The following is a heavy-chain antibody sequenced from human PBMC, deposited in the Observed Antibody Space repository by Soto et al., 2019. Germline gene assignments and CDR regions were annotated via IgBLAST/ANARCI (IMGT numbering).Heavy chain of an antibody. Sequence: QVQLVQSGAEVKKPGASVKVSCKASGYTLTDYYIHWVRQAPGQGLEWMGWINPNSGGTKYVQNFQGRVTMTRDTSISTAYMELSGLRSDDTAVYYCAKDGRGSNSFGWFDPWGQGTLVTVSS. D-gene: IGHD6-13*01. CDR2: INPNSGGT. J-gene: IGHJ5*02. V-gene: IGHV1-2*02. CDR1: GYTLTDYY. CDR3: AKDGRGSNSFGWFDP.